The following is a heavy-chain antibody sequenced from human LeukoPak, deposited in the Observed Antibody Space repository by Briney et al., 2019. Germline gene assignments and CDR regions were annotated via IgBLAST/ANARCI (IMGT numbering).Heavy chain of an antibody. V-gene: IGHV4-61*02. J-gene: IGHJ3*02. CDR1: GYSISSGYY. D-gene: IGHD4-11*01. CDR2: IFTGGSA. Sequence: SETLSLTCTVSGYSISSGYYWSWIRQPAGKGLEWLGRIFTGGSATYNPSLKSRLTISVDTSKSQFSLRLNSVTVADTAVYYCARILTKFSHGFDIWGQGTAVTVSS. CDR3: ARILTKFSHGFDI.